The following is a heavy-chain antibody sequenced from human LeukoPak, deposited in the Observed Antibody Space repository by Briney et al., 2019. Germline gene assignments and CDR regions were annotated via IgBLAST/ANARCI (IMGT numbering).Heavy chain of an antibody. CDR1: GFTFSSYA. Sequence: GGSLRLSCAASGFTFSSYAMHWVRQAPGKGLEWVAVISYDGSNKYYADSVKGRFTISRDNSKNTLYLQMNSLRAEDTAVYYCARDKVGGLELSPTYYFDYWGQGTLVTVSS. D-gene: IGHD1-7*01. J-gene: IGHJ4*02. V-gene: IGHV3-30-3*01. CDR3: ARDKVGGLELSPTYYFDY. CDR2: ISYDGSNK.